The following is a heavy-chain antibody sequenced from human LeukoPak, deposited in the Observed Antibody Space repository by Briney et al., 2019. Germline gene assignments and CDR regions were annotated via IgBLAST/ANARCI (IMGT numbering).Heavy chain of an antibody. V-gene: IGHV3-23*01. J-gene: IGHJ5*02. CDR2: ISGSGGST. Sequence: GGSLRLSCAASGFTFSSYAMTWVRQAPGKGLEWVSAISGSGGSTYYADSVKGRFTISRDNSKNTLYLQMNSLRAEDTAIYYCAKGIFRLGELSPWGQGTLVTVPS. D-gene: IGHD3-16*02. CDR1: GFTFSSYA. CDR3: AKGIFRLGELSP.